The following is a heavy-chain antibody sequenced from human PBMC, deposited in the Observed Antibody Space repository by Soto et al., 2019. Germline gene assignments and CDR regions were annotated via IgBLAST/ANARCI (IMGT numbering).Heavy chain of an antibody. D-gene: IGHD1-7*01. CDR3: ASRDPGTSVDY. Sequence: PETLSLTCAVSGGSFTSNNWWTWVRQPPGQGLEWIGEIYRTGSTNYNPSLKSRVTISLDKSENQFSLKVTSLTAADTAVYYRASRDPGTSVDYWGQGTLVTVSS. CDR2: IYRTGST. J-gene: IGHJ4*02. V-gene: IGHV4-4*03. CDR1: GGSFTSNNW.